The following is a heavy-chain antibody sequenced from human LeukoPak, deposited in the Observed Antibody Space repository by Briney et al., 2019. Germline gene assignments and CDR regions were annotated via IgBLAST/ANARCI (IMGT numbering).Heavy chain of an antibody. CDR1: GFIFISYW. J-gene: IGHJ6*02. CDR2: INSDGSST. Sequence: GESLRLSCAVSGFIFISYWMHWVRQAPGKVLVWVARINSDGSSTNYADSVKGRFTISRDNAKNTLSLQMNSLRAEDTAVYYCARAQYYDSTTAGGMDVWGQGTTVTVSS. CDR3: ARAQYYDSTTAGGMDV. V-gene: IGHV3-74*01. D-gene: IGHD3-22*01.